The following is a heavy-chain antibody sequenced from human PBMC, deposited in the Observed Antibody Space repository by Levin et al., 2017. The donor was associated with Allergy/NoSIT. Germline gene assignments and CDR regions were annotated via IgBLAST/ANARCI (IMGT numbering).Heavy chain of an antibody. V-gene: IGHV3-23*01. Sequence: GGSLRLSCAASGFTLSSYIMSWVRQAPGKGLEWVSAISGSGGSTYYADSVKGRFTISRDNSRNLLYLQMNGLRAEDTAVYYCAKQKISGYDWFVDYWGQGTLVTVSS. J-gene: IGHJ4*02. D-gene: IGHD5-12*01. CDR1: GFTLSSYI. CDR3: AKQKISGYDWFVDY. CDR2: ISGSGGST.